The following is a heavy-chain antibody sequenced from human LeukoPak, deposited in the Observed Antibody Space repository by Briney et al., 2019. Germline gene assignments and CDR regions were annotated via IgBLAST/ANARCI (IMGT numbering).Heavy chain of an antibody. CDR1: GFTFSSYA. CDR3: AKTRPLDSSSWSHGDY. D-gene: IGHD6-13*01. V-gene: IGHV3-23*01. J-gene: IGHJ4*02. CDR2: ISGSGDST. Sequence: GGSLRLSCAASGFTFSSYAMSWVRQAPGKGLEWVSAISGSGDSTYHGDSVKGRFTISRDNSKNTLYLQMNSLRAEDTAVYYCAKTRPLDSSSWSHGDYWGQGTLVTVSS.